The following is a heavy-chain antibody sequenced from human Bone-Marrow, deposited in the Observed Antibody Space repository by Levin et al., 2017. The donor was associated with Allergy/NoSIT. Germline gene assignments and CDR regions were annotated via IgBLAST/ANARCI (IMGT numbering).Heavy chain of an antibody. CDR2: IKSKTEGGAT. Sequence: ETLSLTCEASGFTFFSNAWMSWVRQAPGKGLEWVGRIKSKTEGGATDYAAPVRGRFMISRDDSKNTLYLQMNSLKTEDTAVYYCTVDLQYLLLLVPIPDYLDYWGQGTLVTVSS. CDR3: TVDLQYLLLLVPIPDYLDY. J-gene: IGHJ4*02. CDR1: GFTFFSNAW. V-gene: IGHV3-15*01. D-gene: IGHD2-2*01.